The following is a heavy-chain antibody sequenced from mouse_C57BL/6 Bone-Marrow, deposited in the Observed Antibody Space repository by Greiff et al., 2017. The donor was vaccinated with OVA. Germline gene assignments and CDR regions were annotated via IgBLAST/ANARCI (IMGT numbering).Heavy chain of an antibody. CDR3: AREGYYGFAY. Sequence: VQLQQSGPELVKPGASVKISCKASGYTFTDYYMNWVKQSHGKSLEWIGDINPNNGGTSYNQKFKGKATLTVDKSSSTAYMELRSLTSEDSAVYYCAREGYYGFAYWGQGTLVTVSA. J-gene: IGHJ3*01. CDR1: GYTFTDYY. V-gene: IGHV1-26*01. D-gene: IGHD1-2*01. CDR2: INPNNGGT.